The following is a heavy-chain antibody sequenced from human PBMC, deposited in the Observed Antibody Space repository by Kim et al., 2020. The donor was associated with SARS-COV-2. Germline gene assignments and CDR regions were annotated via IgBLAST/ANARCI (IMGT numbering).Heavy chain of an antibody. CDR1: GGTFSSYA. CDR2: IIPIFGTA. Sequence: SVKVSCKASGGTFSSYAISWMRQAPGQGLEWMGGIIPIFGTANYAQKFQGRVTITADESTSTAYMELSSLRSEDTAVYYCARGVTTGTRGWAHYYMDVWGKGTTVTVPS. D-gene: IGHD4-17*01. J-gene: IGHJ6*03. V-gene: IGHV1-69*13. CDR3: ARGVTTGTRGWAHYYMDV.